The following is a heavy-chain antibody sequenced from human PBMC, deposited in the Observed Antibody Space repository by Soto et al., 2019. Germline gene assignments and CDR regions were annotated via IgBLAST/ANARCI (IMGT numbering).Heavy chain of an antibody. CDR1: GYTLTELS. D-gene: IGHD6-19*01. Sequence: ASVKVSCKVSGYTLTELSMHWVRQAPGKGLEWMGGFDPEDGETIYAQKFQGRVTMTEDTSTDTAYMELSSLRSEDTAVYYCATTVPYSSGWCFDYWGQGTLVTVSS. CDR3: ATTVPYSSGWCFDY. J-gene: IGHJ4*02. CDR2: FDPEDGET. V-gene: IGHV1-24*01.